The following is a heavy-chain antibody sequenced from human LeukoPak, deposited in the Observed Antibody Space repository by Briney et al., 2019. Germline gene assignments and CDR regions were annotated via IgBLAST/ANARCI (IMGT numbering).Heavy chain of an antibody. CDR3: AREVGATTPDN. CDR1: GFTFSDYY. V-gene: IGHV3-11*04. J-gene: IGHJ4*02. Sequence: LRLSCAASGFTFSDYYMSWVRQAPGKGLEGVSYISSSGSTIYYADSVKGRFTISRDNAKNSLYLQMNSLRAEDTAVYYCAREVGATTPDNWGQGTLVTVSS. D-gene: IGHD1-26*01. CDR2: ISSSGSTI.